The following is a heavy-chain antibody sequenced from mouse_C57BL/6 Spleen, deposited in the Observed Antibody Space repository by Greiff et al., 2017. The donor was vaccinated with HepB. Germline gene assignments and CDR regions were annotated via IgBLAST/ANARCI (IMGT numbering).Heavy chain of an antibody. CDR1: GFTFSSYG. Sequence: EVQGVESGGDLVKPGGSLKLSCAASGFTFSSYGMSWVRQTPDKRLEWVATISSGGSYTYYPDSVKGRFTISRDNAKNTLYLQMSSLKSEDTAMYYCARPLYGSSHWYFDVWGTGTTVTVSS. J-gene: IGHJ1*03. V-gene: IGHV5-6*01. D-gene: IGHD1-1*01. CDR3: ARPLYGSSHWYFDV. CDR2: ISSGGSYT.